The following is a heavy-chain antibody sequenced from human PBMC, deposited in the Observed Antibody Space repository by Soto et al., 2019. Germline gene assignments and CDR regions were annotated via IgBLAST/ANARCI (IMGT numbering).Heavy chain of an antibody. J-gene: IGHJ4*02. V-gene: IGHV3-30*18. CDR2: ISYDGSNK. CDR1: GFTFSSYG. Sequence: QVQLVESGGGVVQPGRSLRLSCAASGFTFSSYGMQWVRQGPGKGLEWVAVISYDGSNKHYADSVKGRFTISRDNSKNTLYLEMNSMRAADTALYYCGKDGDSWGQGTLVTVSS. CDR3: GKDGDS.